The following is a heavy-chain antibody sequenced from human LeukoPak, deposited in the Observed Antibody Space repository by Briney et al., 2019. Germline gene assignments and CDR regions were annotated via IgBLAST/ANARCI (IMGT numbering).Heavy chain of an antibody. Sequence: SETLSLTCTVSGGSISSYHWSWIRQPPGKGLEWIGYIYYSGSTNYNPSLKSRVTISVDTSKNQFSLKLSSVTAADTAVYYCARHVGWVVPAASFDYWGQGTLVTVSS. D-gene: IGHD2-2*01. V-gene: IGHV4-59*08. CDR1: GGSISSYH. J-gene: IGHJ4*02. CDR2: IYYSGST. CDR3: ARHVGWVVPAASFDY.